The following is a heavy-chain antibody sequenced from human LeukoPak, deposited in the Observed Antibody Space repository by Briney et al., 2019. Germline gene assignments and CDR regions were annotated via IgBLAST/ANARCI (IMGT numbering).Heavy chain of an antibody. CDR3: ARDLPSTSNWQLDY. Sequence: ASVKVSSKASGYTLIDYYIHWVRQAPGQGLEWMGRINPNSGGSNYAQNFQGRVTMPRDTSISTAYMELSRLRSDDTAVYYCARDLPSTSNWQLDYWRQETLLTVSS. CDR2: INPNSGGS. V-gene: IGHV1-2*06. D-gene: IGHD7-27*01. J-gene: IGHJ4*02. CDR1: GYTLIDYY.